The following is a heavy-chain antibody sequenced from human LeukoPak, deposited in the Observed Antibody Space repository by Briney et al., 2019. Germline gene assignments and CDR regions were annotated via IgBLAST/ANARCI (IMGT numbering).Heavy chain of an antibody. Sequence: SETLSLTCTVSGGSISFYYWSWIRQPAGKGLEWIGRIYTSGSTNYSPSLKSRVTISADTSQNQFSLKLSSVTAADTAVYYCASRKLGNDYWGQGTLVTVSS. CDR2: IYTSGST. D-gene: IGHD7-27*01. CDR1: GGSISFYY. V-gene: IGHV4-4*07. J-gene: IGHJ4*02. CDR3: ASRKLGNDY.